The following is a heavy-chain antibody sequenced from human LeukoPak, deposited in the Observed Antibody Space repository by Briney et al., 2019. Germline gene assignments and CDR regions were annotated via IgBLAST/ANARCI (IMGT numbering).Heavy chain of an antibody. CDR1: GFTFSSYA. Sequence: GGSLRLSCAASGFTFSSYAMSWVRQAPGKGLEWVSAISGSGGSTYYADSVKGRFTISRDNSKNTLYLQMNSLKTEDTAVYYCTTDYPVSPVVVVAASDAFDIWGQGTMVTVSS. V-gene: IGHV3-23*01. J-gene: IGHJ3*02. D-gene: IGHD2-15*01. CDR2: ISGSGGST. CDR3: TTDYPVSPVVVVAASDAFDI.